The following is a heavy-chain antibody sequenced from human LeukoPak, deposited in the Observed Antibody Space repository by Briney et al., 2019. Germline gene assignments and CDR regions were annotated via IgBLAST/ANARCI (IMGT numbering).Heavy chain of an antibody. D-gene: IGHD2-2*01. CDR1: GFSFGSYS. J-gene: IGHJ4*02. CDR2: ISSGSTYI. V-gene: IGHV3-21*01. Sequence: PGGSLRLSCAASGFSFGSYSMNWVRQAPGKGLEWVSSISSGSTYIYYADSVKGRFTISRDNAKNSLYLQVSTLRAEDTAVYYCAREISSSTSFDYWGQGTLVTVSS. CDR3: AREISSSTSFDY.